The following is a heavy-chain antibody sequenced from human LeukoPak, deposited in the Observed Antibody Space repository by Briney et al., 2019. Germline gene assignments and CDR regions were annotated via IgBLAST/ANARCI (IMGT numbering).Heavy chain of an antibody. J-gene: IGHJ5*02. V-gene: IGHV1-8*01. CDR1: GYTFTSYD. CDR3: ARDLSGGSGSYYNWFDP. D-gene: IGHD3-10*01. CDR2: MNPNSGNT. Sequence: ASVKVSCKASGYTFTSYDINWVRQATGQGLEWMGWMNPNSGNTGYAQKFQGRVTMTRNTSISTAYMELSSLRSEDTAVYYCARDLSGGSGSYYNWFDPWGQGTLVTVSS.